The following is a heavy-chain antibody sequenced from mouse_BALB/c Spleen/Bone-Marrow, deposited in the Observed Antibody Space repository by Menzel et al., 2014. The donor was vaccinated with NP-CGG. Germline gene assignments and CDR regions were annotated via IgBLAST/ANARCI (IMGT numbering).Heavy chain of an antibody. CDR2: IRNKANGYTT. J-gene: IGHJ4*01. CDR3: ARDDYYAMDY. CDR1: GFTFTDHY. V-gene: IGHV7-3*02. Sequence: EVMLVESGGGLVQPGGSLRLSCATSGFTFTDHYMSWVRQPPGKALEWLGFIRNKANGYTTEYSASVKGRFTISRDNSQSILYLQMNTLRAEDSATYYCARDDYYAMDYWGQGTSVTVSS.